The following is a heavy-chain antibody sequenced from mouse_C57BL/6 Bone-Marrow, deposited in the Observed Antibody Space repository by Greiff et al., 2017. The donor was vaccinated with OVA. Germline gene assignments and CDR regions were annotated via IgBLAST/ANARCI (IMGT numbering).Heavy chain of an antibody. CDR1: GYTFTSYC. CDR3: ARKDYDVRDWFAY. D-gene: IGHD2-4*01. CDR2: IYPGSGST. Sequence: QVQLQQPGAELVKPGASVKMSCKASGYTFTSYCITWVKQRPGQGLEWIGDIYPGSGSTNYNEKFKSKATLTVDTSSSTAYMQLRSLTSEDSAVYYCARKDYDVRDWFAYWGQGTLVTVSA. J-gene: IGHJ3*01. V-gene: IGHV1-55*01.